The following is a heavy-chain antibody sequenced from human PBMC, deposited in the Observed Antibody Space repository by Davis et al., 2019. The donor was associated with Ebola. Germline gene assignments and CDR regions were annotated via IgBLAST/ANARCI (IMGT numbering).Heavy chain of an antibody. CDR2: IFYTGST. CDR1: RGSISSHF. J-gene: IGHJ6*02. CDR3: ARQPRSTRPPEYYHGLDV. D-gene: IGHD3-16*01. Sequence: PGGSLRLSCAVSRGSISSHFWSWIRQSPGQGLEWIGSIFYTGSTNLNPSLRSRVTLSVDRPKNQFSLNLTSVTAADTAVYFCARQPRSTRPPEYYHGLDVWGQGTTVVVSS. V-gene: IGHV4-59*11.